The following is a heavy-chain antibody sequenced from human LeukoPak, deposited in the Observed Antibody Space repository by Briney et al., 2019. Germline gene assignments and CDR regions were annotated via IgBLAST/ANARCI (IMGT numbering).Heavy chain of an antibody. Sequence: PSQTLSLTCAVSGGSISSGGYSWSWIRQPPGKGLEWIGYIYHSGSTYYNPSLKSRVTISVDTSKNQFSLKLSSVTAADTAVYYCARGAVAKYYDFWSGYYRTAFFDYWGQGTLVTVSS. CDR3: ARGAVAKYYDFWSGYYRTAFFDY. CDR1: GGSISSGGYS. CDR2: IYHSGST. D-gene: IGHD3-3*01. V-gene: IGHV4-30-2*01. J-gene: IGHJ4*02.